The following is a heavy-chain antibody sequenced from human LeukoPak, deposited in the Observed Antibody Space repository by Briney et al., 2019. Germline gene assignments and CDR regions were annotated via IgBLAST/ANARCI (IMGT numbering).Heavy chain of an antibody. CDR1: GFTFDDYG. J-gene: IGHJ5*02. Sequence: GRSLRLSCAGSGFTFDDYGMHWVRQGPGKGLEWVSGISWNSGSIGYADSVKGRFTISRDNAKNSLYLQMNSLRAEDTAFYYCAKDLLRYSSGWYSPFDPWGQGTLVTVSS. CDR2: ISWNSGSI. CDR3: AKDLLRYSSGWYSPFDP. V-gene: IGHV3-9*01. D-gene: IGHD6-13*01.